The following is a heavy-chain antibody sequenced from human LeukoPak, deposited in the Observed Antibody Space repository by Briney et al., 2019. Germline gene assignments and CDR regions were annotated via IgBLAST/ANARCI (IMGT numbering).Heavy chain of an antibody. D-gene: IGHD3-10*01. Sequence: SETLSLTCTVSGGSISSSSYYWGWIRQHPGKGLEWIGYIYYSGSTYYNPSLKSRVTISIDTSKNQFSLKLRSVTAADTAVYYCAGDNRSGSYYNLNYYFDRWGQGILVTVSS. J-gene: IGHJ4*02. CDR1: GGSISSSSYY. CDR2: IYYSGST. CDR3: AGDNRSGSYYNLNYYFDR. V-gene: IGHV4-31*03.